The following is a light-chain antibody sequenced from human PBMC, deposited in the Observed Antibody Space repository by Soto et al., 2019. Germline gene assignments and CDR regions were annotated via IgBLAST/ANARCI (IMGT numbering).Light chain of an antibody. J-gene: IGKJ2*01. CDR1: QGISTY. CDR3: QQRNSDWYA. V-gene: IGKV1-9*01. CDR2: GAS. Sequence: DIQLTQSPSFLSASVGDRVTITCRASQGISTYLAWYLQRPGKAPKLLLYGASTLQSAVPSRFSVSGSGTEFPFTISRLRPEDFVPYYCQQRNSDWYAFGQGTKLEIK.